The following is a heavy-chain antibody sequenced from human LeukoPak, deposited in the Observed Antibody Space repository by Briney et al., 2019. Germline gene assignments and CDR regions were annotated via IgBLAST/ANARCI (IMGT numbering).Heavy chain of an antibody. CDR3: ARDPWMNSDYDGFDY. D-gene: IGHD5-12*01. Sequence: PGGSLRLSCAASGFTFSSYRMNWVRQAPGRGLEWVSSISSSSSYIYYADSVKGRFTISRDNAKNSQYLQMNSLRAEDTAVYYCARDPWMNSDYDGFDYWGQGTLVTVSS. V-gene: IGHV3-21*01. CDR1: GFTFSSYR. CDR2: ISSSSSYI. J-gene: IGHJ4*02.